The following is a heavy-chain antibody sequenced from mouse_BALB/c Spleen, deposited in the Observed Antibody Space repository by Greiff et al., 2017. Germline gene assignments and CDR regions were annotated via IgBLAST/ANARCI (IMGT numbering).Heavy chain of an antibody. J-gene: IGHJ4*01. Sequence: EVQLQQSGPGLVKPSQSLSLTCTVTGYSITSDYAWNWIRQFPGNKLEWMGYISYSGSTSYNPSLKSRISITRDTSKNQFFLQLNSVTTEDTATYYCAILRQSLYAMDYWGQGTSVTVSS. CDR1: GYSITSDYA. V-gene: IGHV3-2*02. CDR3: AILRQSLYAMDY. D-gene: IGHD2-12*01. CDR2: ISYSGST.